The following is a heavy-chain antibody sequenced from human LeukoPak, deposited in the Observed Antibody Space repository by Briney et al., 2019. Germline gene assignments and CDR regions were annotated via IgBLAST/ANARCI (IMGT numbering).Heavy chain of an antibody. D-gene: IGHD1-26*01. CDR2: IIPIFGTA. CDR3: ARGGSGSYYGFDY. Sequence: ASVKVSCKASGGTFSSYAISWVRQAPGQGLEWKGGIIPIFGTANYAQKFQGRVTITTDESTSTAYMELSSLRSEDTAVYYCARGGSGSYYGFDYWGQGTLVTVSS. CDR1: GGTFSSYA. J-gene: IGHJ4*02. V-gene: IGHV1-69*05.